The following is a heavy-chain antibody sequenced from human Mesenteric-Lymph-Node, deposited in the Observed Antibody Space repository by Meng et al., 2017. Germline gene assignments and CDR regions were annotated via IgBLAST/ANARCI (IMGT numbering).Heavy chain of an antibody. CDR3: VRGGGSFDI. J-gene: IGHJ3*02. CDR1: GFTFDDYA. CDR2: ISWNSGSI. D-gene: IGHD2-15*01. Sequence: GGSLRLSCAASGFTFDDYAMHWVRQAPGKGLEWVSGISWNSGSIGYADSVKGRFTISRDNAKNSLYLQMNSLRAEDTAVYYCVRGGGSFDIWGLGTMVTVSS. V-gene: IGHV3-9*01.